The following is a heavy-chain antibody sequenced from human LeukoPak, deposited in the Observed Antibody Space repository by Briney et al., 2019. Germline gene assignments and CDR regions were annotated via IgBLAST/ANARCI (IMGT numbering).Heavy chain of an antibody. CDR1: GVSISSGGYS. D-gene: IGHD2-8*01. CDR2: IYHSGST. Sequence: KPSETLSLTCAVSGVSISSGGYSWSWIRQPPGKGLEWIGYIYHSGSTYYNPSLKSRVTISVDRSKNQFSLKLFSVTAADTAVYYCAKNGQSGFSFDPWGQGTLVTVSS. CDR3: AKNGQSGFSFDP. V-gene: IGHV4-30-2*01. J-gene: IGHJ5*02.